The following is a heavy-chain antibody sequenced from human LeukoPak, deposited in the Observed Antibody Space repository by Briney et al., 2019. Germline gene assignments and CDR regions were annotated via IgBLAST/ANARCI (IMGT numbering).Heavy chain of an antibody. CDR2: IYTSGST. CDR3: TRKGAGDPLLKYWYFDL. Sequence: PSQTLSLTCTVSGGSISSGSYYWSWIRQPAGKGLEWIGRIYTSGSTNYNPSLKSRVTISVDTSKNQFSLKLSSVTAADTAVYYCTRKGAGDPLLKYWYFDLWGRGTLVTVSS. CDR1: GGSISSGSYY. D-gene: IGHD7-27*01. J-gene: IGHJ2*01. V-gene: IGHV4-61*02.